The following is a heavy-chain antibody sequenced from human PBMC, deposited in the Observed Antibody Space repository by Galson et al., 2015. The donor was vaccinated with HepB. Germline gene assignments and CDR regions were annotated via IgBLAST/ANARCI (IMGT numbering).Heavy chain of an antibody. V-gene: IGHV1-69*13. D-gene: IGHD5-24*01. CDR3: ARGVRDGYGWYFDY. Sequence: SVKVSCKASGGTFSSYAISWVRQAPGQGLEWMGGIIPIFGTANYAQKFQGRVTITADESTSTAYMELSSLRSEDTAVYYCARGVRDGYGWYFDYWGQGTLVTVSS. J-gene: IGHJ4*02. CDR1: GGTFSSYA. CDR2: IIPIFGTA.